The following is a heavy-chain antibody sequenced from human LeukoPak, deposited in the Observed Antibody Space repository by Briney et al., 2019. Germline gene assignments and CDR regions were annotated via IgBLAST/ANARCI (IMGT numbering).Heavy chain of an antibody. D-gene: IGHD5-18*01. CDR3: VEGGAARFDY. V-gene: IGHV3-74*01. CDR1: GFTFSNYW. CDR2: INSDGINT. J-gene: IGHJ4*02. Sequence: PGGSLRLSCAASGFTFSNYWMHWVRHAPGKGLVWVSRINSDGINTSYADSVKGRFTISRDNAKNTLNLQMNSLRAEDTAVYYCVEGGAARFDYWGQGTLVAVSS.